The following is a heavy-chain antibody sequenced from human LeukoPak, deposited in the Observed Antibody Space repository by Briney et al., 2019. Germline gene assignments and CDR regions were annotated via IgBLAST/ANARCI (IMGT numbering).Heavy chain of an antibody. CDR3: ARYRIGCGGDCYSLVDY. D-gene: IGHD2-21*02. J-gene: IGHJ4*02. CDR2: ISAYNGNT. V-gene: IGHV1-18*01. CDR1: GYTFTSYG. Sequence: ASVKVSCKASGYTFTSYGISWVRQAPGQGLEWMGRISAYNGNTNYAQKLQGRVTMTTDTSTSTAYMELRSLRSDDTAVYYCARYRIGCGGDCYSLVDYWGQGTLVTVSS.